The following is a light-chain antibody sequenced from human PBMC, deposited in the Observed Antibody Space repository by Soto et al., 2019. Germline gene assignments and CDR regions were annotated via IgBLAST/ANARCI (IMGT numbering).Light chain of an antibody. CDR2: QDS. CDR3: QAWDSSTEHYV. Sequence: SYELTQPPSVSVSPGQTASITCSGDKLGDKYACWYQQKPGQSPVLVIYQDSKRPSGIPERFSGSNSGNTATLTISGTQAMDEADYYCQAWDSSTEHYVFGTGTQLTVL. V-gene: IGLV3-1*01. CDR1: KLGDKY. J-gene: IGLJ1*01.